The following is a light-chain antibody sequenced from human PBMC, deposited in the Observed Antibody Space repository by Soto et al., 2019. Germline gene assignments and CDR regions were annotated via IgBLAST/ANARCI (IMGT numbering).Light chain of an antibody. CDR1: QSVLRY. Sequence: EIVFTQSPATRSLSPGERATLSCRASQSVLRYLAWYQQKPGQAPRLLIYDASYRATGIPAVFSCSGAGTECTRTISSLEPEDVEVGYCPHRFNWPWTFGQGTKVDIK. CDR3: PHRFNWPWT. J-gene: IGKJ1*01. V-gene: IGKV3-11*01. CDR2: DAS.